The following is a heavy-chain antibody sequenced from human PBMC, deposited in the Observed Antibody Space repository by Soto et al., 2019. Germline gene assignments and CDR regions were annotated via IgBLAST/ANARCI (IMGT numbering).Heavy chain of an antibody. J-gene: IGHJ6*02. CDR2: IYYSGST. V-gene: IGHV4-59*01. CDR3: ARERRRTYYYYYGMDV. Sequence: SETLSLTCTVSGGSISSYYWSWIRQPPGKGLEWIGYIYYSGSTNYNPSLKSRVTISVDTSKNQFSLKLSSVTAADTAVYYCARERRRTYYYYYGMDVWGQGTTVTAP. CDR1: GGSISSYY.